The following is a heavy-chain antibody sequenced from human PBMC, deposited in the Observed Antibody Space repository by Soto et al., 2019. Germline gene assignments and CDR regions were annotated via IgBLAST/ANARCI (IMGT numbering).Heavy chain of an antibody. J-gene: IGHJ4*02. CDR3: ARTLDDGSGQGDFDY. Sequence: EVQLVESGGGLVKPGGSLRLSCAASGFTLSSYIMNWVRQAPGKGLEWVSSISSSSTYIYYADSIQGRFTISRDNAKNSLYLQMDSLRVEDTAVYFCARTLDDGSGQGDFDYWGQGTLVTVSS. CDR1: GFTLSSYI. V-gene: IGHV3-21*06. CDR2: ISSSSTYI. D-gene: IGHD3-10*01.